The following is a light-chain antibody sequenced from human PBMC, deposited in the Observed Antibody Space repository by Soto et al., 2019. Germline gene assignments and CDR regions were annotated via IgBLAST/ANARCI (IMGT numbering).Light chain of an antibody. CDR1: QNVSSY. Sequence: ELVLTQSPATLSLSPGERATLSCRASQNVSSYLAWYQQKPGQAPRLLIYDASNRAIGIPARFSGSGSGTDFTLTISSLQPEDFAVYFCQQRSNWPRLTFGGGTKVEI. CDR2: DAS. J-gene: IGKJ4*01. CDR3: QQRSNWPRLT. V-gene: IGKV3-11*01.